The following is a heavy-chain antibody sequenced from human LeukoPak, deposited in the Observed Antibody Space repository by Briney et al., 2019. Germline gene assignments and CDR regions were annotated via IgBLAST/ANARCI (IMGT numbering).Heavy chain of an antibody. CDR2: ISYDGSNK. J-gene: IGHJ4*02. CDR3: AKDYYDSTTPFDY. D-gene: IGHD3-22*01. CDR1: GFTFSSYG. Sequence: RGSLRLSCAASGFTFSSYGMHWVRQAPGKGLEWVAVISYDGSNKYYADSVKGRFTISRDNSKNTLYLQMNSLRAEDTAVYYCAKDYYDSTTPFDYWGQGTLVTVSS. V-gene: IGHV3-30*18.